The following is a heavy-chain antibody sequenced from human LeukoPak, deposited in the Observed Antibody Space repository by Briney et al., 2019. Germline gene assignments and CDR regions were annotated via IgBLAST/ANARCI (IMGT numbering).Heavy chain of an antibody. V-gene: IGHV3-30*03. CDR1: GFTFSSYG. Sequence: GSLQLSCAAAGFTFSSYGMHWVRQAPGKGLEWGAVITYDGSNKYYADSVKGRLTISRDNSKNTLYLQMNSLRAEDTAVYYCATAGDDAFDIWGQGTMVTVSS. CDR3: ATAGDDAFDI. D-gene: IGHD3-16*01. CDR2: ITYDGSNK. J-gene: IGHJ3*02.